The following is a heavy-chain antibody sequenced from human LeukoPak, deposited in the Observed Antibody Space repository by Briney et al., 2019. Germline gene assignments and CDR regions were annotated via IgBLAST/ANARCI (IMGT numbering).Heavy chain of an antibody. CDR3: ARGGAAAGIGYYYYGMDV. D-gene: IGHD6-13*01. CDR1: GFTFSTYE. V-gene: IGHV3-48*03. CDR2: ISSSGSTI. J-gene: IGHJ6*04. Sequence: GRSLTLSCAASGFTFSTYEMNWVRQAPREWMGWVSYISSSGSTIYYADSVKGRFTISRDNAKNSLYLQMNSLRAEDTAVYYCARGGAAAGIGYYYYGMDVWGKGTTVTVSS.